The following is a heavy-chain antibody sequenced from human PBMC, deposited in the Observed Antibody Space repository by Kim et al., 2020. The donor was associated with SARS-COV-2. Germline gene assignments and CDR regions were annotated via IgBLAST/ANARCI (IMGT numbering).Heavy chain of an antibody. J-gene: IGHJ4*02. CDR1: GGSISSSSYY. CDR2: IYYSGST. V-gene: IGHV4-39*07. D-gene: IGHD6-13*01. Sequence: SETLSLTCTVSGGSISSSSYYWGWIRQPPGKGLEWIGSIYYSGSTYYNPSLKSRVTISVDTSKNQFSLKLSSVTAADTAVYYCARDSGYSSRGYGYWGQG. CDR3: ARDSGYSSRGYGY.